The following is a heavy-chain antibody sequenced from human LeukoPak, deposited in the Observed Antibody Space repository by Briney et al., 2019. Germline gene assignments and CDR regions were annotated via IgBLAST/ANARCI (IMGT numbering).Heavy chain of an antibody. V-gene: IGHV4-59*01. CDR2: IYYSGST. D-gene: IGHD3-22*01. CDR1: GGSISSYY. Sequence: SETLSLTCTVSGGSISSYYWSWIRQPPGKGLEWIGYIYYSGSTNYNPSLKSRVTISVDTSKNQFSLKLSSVTAADTAVYYCASRRRYYYDSSGYAFDIWGQGTMVTVSS. CDR3: ASRRRYYYDSSGYAFDI. J-gene: IGHJ3*02.